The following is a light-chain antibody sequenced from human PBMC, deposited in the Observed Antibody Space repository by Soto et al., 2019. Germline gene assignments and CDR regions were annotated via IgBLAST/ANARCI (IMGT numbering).Light chain of an antibody. CDR2: EVS. V-gene: IGLV2-14*01. Sequence: QSVLTQPASVSGSPGRSITISCTGTSSDIGGYNYVSWYLQHPGNASKLMIYEVSNRPSGVSNRFSGSKSGNTASLPISGLQTEDEADYFCSSYTSICTLVFGTGTKVTVL. CDR1: SSDIGGYNY. J-gene: IGLJ1*01. CDR3: SSYTSICTLV.